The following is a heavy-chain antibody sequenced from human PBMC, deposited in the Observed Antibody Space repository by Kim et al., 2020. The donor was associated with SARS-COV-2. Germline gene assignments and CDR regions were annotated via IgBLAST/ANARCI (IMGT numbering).Heavy chain of an antibody. J-gene: IGHJ6*02. CDR2: IIPIFGTA. Sequence: SVKVSCKASGGTFSSYAISWVRQAPGQGLEWMGGIIPIFGTANYAQKFQGRVTITADESTSTAYMELSSLRSEDTAVYYCATPYGSGSYSPLDYYYGMDVWGQGTTVTVSS. V-gene: IGHV1-69*13. CDR3: ATPYGSGSYSPLDYYYGMDV. CDR1: GGTFSSYA. D-gene: IGHD3-10*01.